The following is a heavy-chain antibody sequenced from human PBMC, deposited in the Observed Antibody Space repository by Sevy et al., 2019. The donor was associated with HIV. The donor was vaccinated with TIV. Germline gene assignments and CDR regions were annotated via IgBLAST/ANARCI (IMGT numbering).Heavy chain of an antibody. D-gene: IGHD6-19*01. V-gene: IGHV3-30*04. CDR2: ISHDGTHK. CDR3: ARDPTIYVSGWYYFDY. J-gene: IGHJ4*02. Sequence: GGSLRLSCAASGFTFRNYAIHWVRQAPGKGLEWVAVISHDGTHKYSADSVKGRFTISRDNSKNTLYLQMNSLRAEDTAMYYCARDPTIYVSGWYYFDYWGQGTLVTVSS. CDR1: GFTFRNYA.